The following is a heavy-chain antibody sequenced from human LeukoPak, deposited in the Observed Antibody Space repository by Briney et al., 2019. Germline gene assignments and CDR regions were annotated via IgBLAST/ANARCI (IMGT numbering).Heavy chain of an antibody. CDR2: INHSGST. CDR1: GGSFSGYY. CDR3: PRGRGLHR. J-gene: IGHJ4*02. V-gene: IGHV4-34*01. Sequence: SETLSLTCAVYGGSFSGYYWSWIRQSPGKGLEWIGEINHSGSTNYNPSLKSRVTISVDTSKNQFSLKLSSVTAADTAVYYCPRGRGLHRWGQGTLVTVSS. D-gene: IGHD3-10*01.